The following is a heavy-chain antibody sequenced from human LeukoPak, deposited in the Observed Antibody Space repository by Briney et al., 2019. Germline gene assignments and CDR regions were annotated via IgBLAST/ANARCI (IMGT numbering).Heavy chain of an antibody. CDR1: GYTFTSYG. CDR2: IIPIFGTA. J-gene: IGHJ5*02. V-gene: IGHV1-69*13. Sequence: SVKVSCKASGYTFTSYGISWVRQAPGQGLEWMGGIIPIFGTANYAQKFQGRVTITADESTSTAYMELSSLRSEDTAVYYCARGHCTNGVCYRLWFDPWGQGTLVTVSS. CDR3: ARGHCTNGVCYRLWFDP. D-gene: IGHD2-8*01.